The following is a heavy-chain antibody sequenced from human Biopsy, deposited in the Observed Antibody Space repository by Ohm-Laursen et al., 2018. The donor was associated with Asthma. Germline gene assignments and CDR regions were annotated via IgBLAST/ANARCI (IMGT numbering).Heavy chain of an antibody. D-gene: IGHD3-3*02. J-gene: IGHJ1*01. CDR3: ARTFHFWSPYHAEHYQL. Sequence: LSLSCADSGFTFGDYWMSWVRQVPGKGLEWVANIKHDGTEKNHGDSLKGRFTISRDNAKNSLYLQMNSLRAEDTAVYYCARTFHFWSPYHAEHYQLWGQGTLVTVPS. V-gene: IGHV3-7*01. CDR2: IKHDGTEK. CDR1: GFTFGDYW.